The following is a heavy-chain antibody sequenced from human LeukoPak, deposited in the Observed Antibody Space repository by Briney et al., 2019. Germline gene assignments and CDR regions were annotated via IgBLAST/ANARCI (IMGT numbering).Heavy chain of an antibody. D-gene: IGHD3-16*01. CDR1: GFTFSTYG. V-gene: IGHV3-33*01. Sequence: GGSLRLSCAASGFTFSTYGMHWVRQAPGKWLEWVAVIWSDGTNEYYADSVKGRFTISRDNSVNALYLHMNSLRAEDTAMYYCARFRGSYNAFDIWGQGTMVTVSS. CDR2: IWSDGTNE. CDR3: ARFRGSYNAFDI. J-gene: IGHJ3*02.